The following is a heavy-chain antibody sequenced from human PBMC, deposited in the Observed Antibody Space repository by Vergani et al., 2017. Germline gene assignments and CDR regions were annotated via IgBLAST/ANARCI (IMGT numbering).Heavy chain of an antibody. V-gene: IGHV1-69*01. D-gene: IGHD4-17*01. CDR2: IIPIFGTA. CDR3: ARDLPYGDYVTPANYYYYYGMDV. Sequence: QVQLVQSGAEVKKPGSSVKVSCKASGGTFSSYAISWVRQAPGQGLEWMGGIIPIFGTANYAQKFQGRVTITADESTSTAYMELSSLRSEDTAVYYCARDLPYGDYVTPANYYYYYGMDVWGQGTTVTVSS. J-gene: IGHJ6*02. CDR1: GGTFSSYA.